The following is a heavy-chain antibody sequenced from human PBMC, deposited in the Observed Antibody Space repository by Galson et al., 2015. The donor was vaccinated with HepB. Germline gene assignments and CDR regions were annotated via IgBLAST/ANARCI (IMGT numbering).Heavy chain of an antibody. CDR1: GDSVSSNSAA. V-gene: IGHV6-1*01. CDR2: TYYRSKWYN. CDR3: ARDWYSSSWYWFDP. J-gene: IGHJ5*02. Sequence: CAISGDSVSSNSAAWNWIRLSPSRGLEWLGRTYYRSKWYNDYAVSVKSRITINPDTSKNQFSLQLNSVTPGDTAVYYCARDWYSSSWYWFDPWGQGTLVTVSS. D-gene: IGHD6-13*01.